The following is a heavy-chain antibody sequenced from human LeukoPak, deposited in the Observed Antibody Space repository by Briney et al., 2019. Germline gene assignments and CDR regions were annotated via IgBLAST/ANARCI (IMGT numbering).Heavy chain of an antibody. CDR1: GYSFTSYW. V-gene: IGHV5-51*01. J-gene: IGHJ4*02. Sequence: GESLKISCKGSGYSFTSYWIGWVRQMPGKGLEWMGIIYPGDSDTRYSPSFQGQVTISADKSISTAYLQWSSLKASGTAMYYCARRMRDSSSWYALGYFDYWGQGTLVTVSS. CDR2: IYPGDSDT. D-gene: IGHD6-13*01. CDR3: ARRMRDSSSWYALGYFDY.